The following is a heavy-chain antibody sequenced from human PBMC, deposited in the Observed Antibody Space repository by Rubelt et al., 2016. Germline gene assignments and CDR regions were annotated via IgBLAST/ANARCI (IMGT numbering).Heavy chain of an antibody. CDR3: ARDPNPDGSYFHPGGFDY. Sequence: VKGRFTISRDNAKNSLYLQMNSLRDEDTAVYYCARDPNPDGSYFHPGGFDYWGQGTLVTVSS. V-gene: IGHV3-48*02. D-gene: IGHD1-26*01. J-gene: IGHJ4*02.